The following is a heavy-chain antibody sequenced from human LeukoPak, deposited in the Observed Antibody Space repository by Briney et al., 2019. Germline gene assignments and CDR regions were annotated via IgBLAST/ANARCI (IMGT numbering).Heavy chain of an antibody. CDR1: GFTFSSSA. V-gene: IGHV3-23*01. CDR2: ISGSGSGGST. CDR3: ARGIYYDSSGRGWFDY. J-gene: IGHJ4*02. Sequence: GGSLRLSCAASGFTFSSSAMSWVRQAPGKGLEWVSNISGSGSGGSTYYADSVKGRFTISRDNSKNTLYLQMNSLRAEDTAVYYCARGIYYDSSGRGWFDYWGQGTLVTVSS. D-gene: IGHD3-22*01.